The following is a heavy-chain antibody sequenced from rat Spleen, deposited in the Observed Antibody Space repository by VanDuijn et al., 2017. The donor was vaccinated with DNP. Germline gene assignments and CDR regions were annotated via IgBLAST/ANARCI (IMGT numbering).Heavy chain of an antibody. D-gene: IGHD1-11*01. CDR2: ISYDGGST. CDR3: VTRGKYGGYDY. Sequence: EVPLVESGGGLVQPGRSLKLSCVASGFTFSDYYMAWVRQAPTKGLEWVASISYDGGSTYYRDSVKGRFTISRDNAKSSLYLQMDSLRSEDTATYYCVTRGKYGGYDYWGQGVMVTVSS. J-gene: IGHJ2*01. V-gene: IGHV5-20*01. CDR1: GFTFSDYY.